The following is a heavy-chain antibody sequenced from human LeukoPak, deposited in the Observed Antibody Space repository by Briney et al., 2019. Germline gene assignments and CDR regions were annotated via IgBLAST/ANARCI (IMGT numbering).Heavy chain of an antibody. Sequence: GASVKVSCKASGYTFTDYYMHWVQQAPGKGLEWMGRVDPEDGETIYAEKSQDRVSITADTSTDTAYMELSSLRSEDTAVYYCTTLSSGSYYEGIGYWGQGTLVTVSS. J-gene: IGHJ4*02. V-gene: IGHV1-69-2*01. D-gene: IGHD1-26*01. CDR2: VDPEDGET. CDR3: TTLSSGSYYEGIGY. CDR1: GYTFTDYY.